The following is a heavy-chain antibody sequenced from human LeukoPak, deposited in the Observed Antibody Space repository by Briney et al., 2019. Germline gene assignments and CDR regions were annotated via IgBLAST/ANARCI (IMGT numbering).Heavy chain of an antibody. J-gene: IGHJ4*02. CDR1: GFIFSSYW. CDR2: IKQDGSEK. Sequence: GGSLRLSCAASGFIFSSYWMSWVRQAPGKGLEWVANIKQDGSEKWYVDSVKGRFTISRDNAKNSLYLQMNSLRAEDTAAYYCGRAYYSGDSYYLRYWGQGTLVTVSS. CDR3: GRAYYSGDSYYLRY. V-gene: IGHV3-7*04. D-gene: IGHD2-21*01.